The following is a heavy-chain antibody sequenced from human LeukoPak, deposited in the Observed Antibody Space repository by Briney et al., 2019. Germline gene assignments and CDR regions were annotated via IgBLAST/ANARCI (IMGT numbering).Heavy chain of an antibody. J-gene: IGHJ5*02. Sequence: SQTLSLTCTVSGGSISSGGYYWSWIRQHPGKGLEWIGYIYYSGSTYYNPSLKSRVTISVDTSKNQFSLKLSSVTAADTAVYYCARDRSSGDYGQNWFDPGGQGTLVTVSS. CDR3: ARDRSSGDYGQNWFDP. D-gene: IGHD4-17*01. V-gene: IGHV4-31*03. CDR2: IYYSGST. CDR1: GGSISSGGYY.